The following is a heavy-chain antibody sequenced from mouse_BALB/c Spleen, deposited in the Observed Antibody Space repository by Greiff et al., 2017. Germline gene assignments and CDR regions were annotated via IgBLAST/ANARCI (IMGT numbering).Heavy chain of an antibody. CDR2: ISCYNGAT. Sequence: LVKTGASVKISCKASGYSFTGYYMHWVKQSHGKSLEWIGYISCYNGATSYNQKFKGKATFTVDTSSSTAYMQFNSLTSEDSAVYYCARSPGGNLAWFAYWGQGTLVTVSA. V-gene: IGHV1S34*01. CDR1: GYSFTGYY. CDR3: ARSPGGNLAWFAY. J-gene: IGHJ3*01. D-gene: IGHD2-1*01.